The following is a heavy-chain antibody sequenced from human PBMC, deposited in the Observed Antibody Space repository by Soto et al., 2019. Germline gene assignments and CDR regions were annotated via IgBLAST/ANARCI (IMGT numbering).Heavy chain of an antibody. CDR1: GFTFSSYG. J-gene: IGHJ4*02. CDR3: ARGPRGLYHHDY. Sequence: HPGGSLRLSCAASGFTFSSYGMHWVRQAPGKGLEWVSAISGSGGSTYYADSVKGRFTISRDNSKNTLYLQMNSLRVDDTAVYYCARGPRGLYHHDYWGQGALVTVSS. V-gene: IGHV3-23*01. D-gene: IGHD2-2*01. CDR2: ISGSGGST.